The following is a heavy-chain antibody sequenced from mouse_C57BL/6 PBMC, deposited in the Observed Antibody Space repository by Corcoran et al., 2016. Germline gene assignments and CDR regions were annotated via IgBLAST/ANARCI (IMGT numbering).Heavy chain of an antibody. CDR2: INTYSGVP. CDR1: GYTFTNYG. D-gene: IGHD6-1*01. V-gene: IGHV9-3*01. Sequence: QIQLVKSGPELKKPGEKVKISCKASGYTFTNYGMSWVKQAPGKGLKWMGWINTYSGVPTYANDFKGRFAFSLETSASTAYLQINNLKNEDTATYFCARRTSVTGAYWGQGTLVTVSA. J-gene: IGHJ3*01. CDR3: ARRTSVTGAY.